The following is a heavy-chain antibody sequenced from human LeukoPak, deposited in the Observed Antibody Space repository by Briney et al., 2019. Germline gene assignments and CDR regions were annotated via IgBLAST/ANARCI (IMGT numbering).Heavy chain of an antibody. CDR1: GYTFTSYD. D-gene: IGHD3-22*01. V-gene: IGHV1-8*01. J-gene: IGHJ4*02. Sequence: ASVKVSCKASGYTFTSYDINWVRQATGQGLEWMGWMNPNSGNTGYAQKFQGRVTMTRNTSISTAYMELSSLRSEDTAVYYCARARGTYHYYDSSGYYYWGQGTLVTVSS. CDR3: ARARGTYHYYDSSGYYY. CDR2: MNPNSGNT.